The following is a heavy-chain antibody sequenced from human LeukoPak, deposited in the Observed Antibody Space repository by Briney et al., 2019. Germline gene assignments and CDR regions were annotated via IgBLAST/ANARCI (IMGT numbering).Heavy chain of an antibody. D-gene: IGHD3-22*01. CDR2: IIPIFGTA. Sequence: GASVKVSCKASGGTFSSYAISWVRQAPGQGLEWMGGIIPIFGTANYAQKFQGRVTITADESTSTAYMELSSLRSEDTAVYYCARDRVVRPYYFDYWGQGTLVTVSS. CDR3: ARDRVVRPYYFDY. CDR1: GGTFSSYA. J-gene: IGHJ4*02. V-gene: IGHV1-69*13.